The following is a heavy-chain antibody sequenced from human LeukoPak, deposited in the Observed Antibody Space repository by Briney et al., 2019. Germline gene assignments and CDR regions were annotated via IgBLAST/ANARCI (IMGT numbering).Heavy chain of an antibody. D-gene: IGHD3-3*01. J-gene: IGHJ5*02. CDR1: GGSISSYY. V-gene: IGHV4-59*12. Sequence: SETLSLTCTVSGGSISSYYWSWIRQPPGKGLEWIGYIYYSGTTNYDPSLKSRVTISVDTSKNQFSLKLSSVTAADTAVYYCARRKVGVVILIPWGQGTLVTVSS. CDR3: ARRKVGVVILIP. CDR2: IYYSGTT.